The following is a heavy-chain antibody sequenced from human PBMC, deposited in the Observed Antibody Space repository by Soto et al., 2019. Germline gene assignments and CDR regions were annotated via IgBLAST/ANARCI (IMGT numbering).Heavy chain of an antibody. J-gene: IGHJ6*02. CDR2: ISSSGSPI. D-gene: IGHD2-8*01. CDR1: GFTFSTYS. CDR3: ARNGGMDV. Sequence: GGSLRLSCAASGFTFSTYSMNWVRQAPGKGLEWVSYISSSGSPIYYADSVKGRFTISRDNAKNSLSLQMNSLRDEDTAVYYCARNGGMDVWGQGTTVTVSS. V-gene: IGHV3-48*02.